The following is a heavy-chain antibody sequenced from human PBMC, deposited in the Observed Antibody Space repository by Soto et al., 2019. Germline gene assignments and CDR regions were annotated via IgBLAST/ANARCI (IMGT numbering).Heavy chain of an antibody. Sequence: AGGSLRLSCAASGFTFSSYAMSWVRQAPGKGLEWVSAISGSGGSTYYADSVKGRFTISRDNSKNTLYLQMNSLRAEDTAVYYCAKDPYSSGQNWFDPWGQGTLVTVSS. CDR1: GFTFSSYA. V-gene: IGHV3-23*01. CDR3: AKDPYSSGQNWFDP. J-gene: IGHJ5*02. D-gene: IGHD6-19*01. CDR2: ISGSGGST.